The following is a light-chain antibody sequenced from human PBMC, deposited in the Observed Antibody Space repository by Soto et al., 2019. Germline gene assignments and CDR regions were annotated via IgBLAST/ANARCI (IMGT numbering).Light chain of an antibody. Sequence: EIVLTQSPGTLSLSPGERGTLSCRASQSVSSYLAWYQQKPGQAPRLLIYDASNRATGIPARFSGSGSGTDFTLTISSLESEDFAVYYCQQRSNWPTFGQGTKVDI. CDR1: QSVSSY. CDR2: DAS. V-gene: IGKV3-11*01. CDR3: QQRSNWPT. J-gene: IGKJ1*01.